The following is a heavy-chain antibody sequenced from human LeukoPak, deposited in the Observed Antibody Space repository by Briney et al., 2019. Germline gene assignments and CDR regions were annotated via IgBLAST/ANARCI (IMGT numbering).Heavy chain of an antibody. CDR1: DYSIRTDYY. J-gene: IGHJ4*02. D-gene: IGHD4-17*01. V-gene: IGHV4-38-2*01. CDR2: VHHSDSTY. Sequence: SETLSLTCGVSDYSIRTDYYWGWLRQPTGKGLEWIGNVHHSDSTYYYNPSLKSRVTISVDTSKNQFSLKLTSVTAADTAVYFCARIVYGDSGGYSDFWGQGTLVIVSS. CDR3: ARIVYGDSGGYSDF.